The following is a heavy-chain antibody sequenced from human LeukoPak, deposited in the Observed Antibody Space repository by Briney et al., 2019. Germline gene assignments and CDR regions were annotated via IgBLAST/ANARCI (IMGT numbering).Heavy chain of an antibody. D-gene: IGHD1-14*01. Sequence: ASVKVSCKTSGYTFTSYGISWVRQAPGQGLEWMGWISTYNVNTNYAQKLQGRVTMTTDPSTSTAYMELRSLRSDDTAVYYCARLSLPLPDAFDIWGQGTMVTVSS. CDR3: ARLSLPLPDAFDI. J-gene: IGHJ3*02. CDR2: ISTYNVNT. V-gene: IGHV1-18*01. CDR1: GYTFTSYG.